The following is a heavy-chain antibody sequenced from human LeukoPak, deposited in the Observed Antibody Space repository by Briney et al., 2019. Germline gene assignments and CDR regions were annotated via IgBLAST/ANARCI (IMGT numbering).Heavy chain of an antibody. D-gene: IGHD6-6*01. Sequence: ASVKVSCKASGYTFTDYYMNWVRQAPGQGLEWMGWIHPNSGGTNYAQKFQGRVTMTRDTSISTAYMDLSGLTFDDTAVYYCGRKSAARKTSEFDYWGQGTLVTVSS. CDR2: IHPNSGGT. CDR1: GYTFTDYY. CDR3: GRKSAARKTSEFDY. V-gene: IGHV1-2*02. J-gene: IGHJ4*02.